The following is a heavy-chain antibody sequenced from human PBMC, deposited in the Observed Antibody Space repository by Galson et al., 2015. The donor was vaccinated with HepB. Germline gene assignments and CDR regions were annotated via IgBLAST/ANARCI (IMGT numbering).Heavy chain of an antibody. Sequence: CAISGDSVSSSGAVWNWIRQSPSRGLEWLGRTYYRSKWYNDYAASVKGRITINPDTSKNQFSLQLNSVTPEDTAVYYCARDPPYYDYGMDVWGQGTTVTVSS. CDR2: TYYRSKWYN. V-gene: IGHV6-1*01. CDR3: ARDPPYYDYGMDV. CDR1: GDSVSSSGAV. J-gene: IGHJ6*02.